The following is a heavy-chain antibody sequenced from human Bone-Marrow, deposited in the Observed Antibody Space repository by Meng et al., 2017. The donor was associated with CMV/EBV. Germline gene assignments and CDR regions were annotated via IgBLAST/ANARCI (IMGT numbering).Heavy chain of an antibody. V-gene: IGHV2-5*02. J-gene: IGHJ4*02. CDR3: AHRLGGNNWNTGHFDY. D-gene: IGHD1/OR15-1a*01. CDR2: IYWDDDK. Sequence: FAVRNVGVGVGGNRQPTGKGLEWLALIYWDDDKRYSTSRRSRLNITKDTSKNQVVLTRTNMDPVDTGTYYCAHRLGGNNWNTGHFDYWGQGTLVTVSS. CDR1: FAVRNVGVG.